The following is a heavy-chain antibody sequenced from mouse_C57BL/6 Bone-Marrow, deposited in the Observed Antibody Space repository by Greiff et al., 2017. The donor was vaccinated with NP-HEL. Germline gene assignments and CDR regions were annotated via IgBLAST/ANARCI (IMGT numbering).Heavy chain of an antibody. Sequence: QVQLQQSGPELVKPGASVKISCKASGYAFSSSWMNWVKQRPGKGLEWIGRIYPGDGDTNYNGKFKGKATLTAAKSSSTAYMQLSSLTSEDSAVYFCARKYYYYAMDYWGQGTSVTVSS. CDR2: IYPGDGDT. J-gene: IGHJ4*01. CDR3: ARKYYYYAMDY. D-gene: IGHD5-1*01. CDR1: GYAFSSSW. V-gene: IGHV1-82*01.